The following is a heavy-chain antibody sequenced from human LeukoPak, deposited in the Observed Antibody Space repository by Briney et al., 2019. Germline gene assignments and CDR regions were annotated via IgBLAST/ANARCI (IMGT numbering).Heavy chain of an antibody. Sequence: SETLSLTCTVSGGSISSYYWSWIRQPAGKGLEWIGRIYTSGSTNYNPSLKSRVTMSVDTSKNQFFLKLSSVTAADTAVYYCARDLTKSDWFDPWGQGTLVTVSS. CDR1: GGSISSYY. V-gene: IGHV4-4*07. CDR3: ARDLTKSDWFDP. CDR2: IYTSGST. J-gene: IGHJ5*02.